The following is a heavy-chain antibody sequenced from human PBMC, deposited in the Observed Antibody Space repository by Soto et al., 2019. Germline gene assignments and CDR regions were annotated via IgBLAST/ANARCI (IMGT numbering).Heavy chain of an antibody. CDR3: ARGGQECSSTGCSYNYDGMDV. J-gene: IGHJ6*02. CDR1: GYTFAHYG. V-gene: IGHV1-18*01. CDR2: ISAYNGNT. D-gene: IGHD2-2*01. Sequence: QVQLVQSGAEVKKPGASVKVSCKASGYTFAHYGIGWVRQAPGQGLVWVGWISAYNGNTHHAQNLQGRVTMTTDTSPSTAYMELRSLRSDDTAVYYCARGGQECSSTGCSYNYDGMDVWGQGTTVTVSS.